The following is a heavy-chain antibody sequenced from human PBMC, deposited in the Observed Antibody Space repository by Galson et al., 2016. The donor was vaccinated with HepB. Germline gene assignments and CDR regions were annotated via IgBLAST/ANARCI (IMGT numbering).Heavy chain of an antibody. CDR1: GGTFSTFNSYA. V-gene: IGHV1-69*13. D-gene: IGHD3-10*01. CDR2: IIPIFGTT. J-gene: IGHJ6*02. Sequence: SVKVSCKASGGTFSTFNSYAISWVRQAPGQGLEWMGGIIPIFGTTNYAQKFQGRVTFTADGSTSAVYMELSSLRSEDTAVCYCARDNEFGVGVSDYYYYGMDVWGQGTTVTVSS. CDR3: ARDNEFGVGVSDYYYYGMDV.